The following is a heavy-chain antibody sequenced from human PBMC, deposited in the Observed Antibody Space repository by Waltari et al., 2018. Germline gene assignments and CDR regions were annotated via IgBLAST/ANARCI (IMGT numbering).Heavy chain of an antibody. CDR1: GFTFSGYS. V-gene: IGHV3-21*01. Sequence: EVQLVESGGGLVKPGGSLRLSCAGSGFTFSGYSMNWVRQAPGKWLEWVSSINSESTYIFYAGSVKGRFTISRDNAENSLYLQMNSLRAEDTALYYCVRSLAAGSRYGLDVWGQGTTVSVSS. CDR2: INSESTYI. CDR3: VRSLAAGSRYGLDV. J-gene: IGHJ6*02. D-gene: IGHD6-13*01.